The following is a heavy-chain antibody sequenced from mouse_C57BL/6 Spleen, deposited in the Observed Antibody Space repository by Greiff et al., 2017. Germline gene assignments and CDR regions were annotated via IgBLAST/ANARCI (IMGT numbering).Heavy chain of an antibody. CDR2: FHPSDSDT. J-gene: IGHJ3*01. V-gene: IGHV1-74*01. CDR3: AIWSNGGY. Sequence: QVQLQQPGAELVKPGASVKVSCKASGYTFTSYWMHWVKQRPGQGLEWIGRFHPSDSDTNYNQKFMGKATLTVDKSSSTASMQLSSLTSEDSAVNCCAIWSNGGYWGQVALVTVSA. CDR1: GYTFTSYW.